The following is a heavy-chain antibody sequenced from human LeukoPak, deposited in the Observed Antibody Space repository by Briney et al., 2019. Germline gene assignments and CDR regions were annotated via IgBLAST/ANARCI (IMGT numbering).Heavy chain of an antibody. CDR2: IYHSGST. V-gene: IGHV4-39*07. CDR1: GGSIISNNYY. J-gene: IGHJ4*02. D-gene: IGHD1-26*01. Sequence: SETLSLTCTVSGGSIISNNYYWGWIRQPPWKGLEWIGTIYHSGSTYYNPSLKSRFTISVDTSKNQFSLKLNSVTAADTAVYYCARFSKTLVGATGGDYWGQGTLVTVSS. CDR3: ARFSKTLVGATGGDY.